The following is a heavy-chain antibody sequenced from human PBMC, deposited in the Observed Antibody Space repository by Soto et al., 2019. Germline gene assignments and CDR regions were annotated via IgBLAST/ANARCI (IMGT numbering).Heavy chain of an antibody. V-gene: IGHV1-3*01. CDR3: ARDRGYCSSTSCYLFDY. J-gene: IGHJ4*02. CDR1: GYTFTSYA. CDR2: INAGNGNT. D-gene: IGHD2-2*01. Sequence: ASVKVSCKASGYTFTSYAMHWVRQAPGQRLEWMGWINAGNGNTKYSQKFQGRVTITRDTSASTAYMELSSLRAEDTAVYYCARDRGYCSSTSCYLFDYWGQGTRVTVAS.